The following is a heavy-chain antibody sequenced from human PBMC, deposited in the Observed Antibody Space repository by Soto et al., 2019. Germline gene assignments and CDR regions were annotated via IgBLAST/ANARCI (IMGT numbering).Heavy chain of an antibody. CDR2: IYYSGST. CDR3: ARAGSYGDGMYYFDY. D-gene: IGHD4-17*01. CDR1: GGSISSYY. V-gene: IGHV4-59*01. J-gene: IGHJ4*02. Sequence: SETLSLTCTVSGGSISSYYWSWIRQPPGKGLEWIGYIYYSGSTNYNPSLKGRVTISVDTSKNQFSLKLSSVTAADTTVYYCARAGSYGDGMYYFDYWGQGTLVTVSS.